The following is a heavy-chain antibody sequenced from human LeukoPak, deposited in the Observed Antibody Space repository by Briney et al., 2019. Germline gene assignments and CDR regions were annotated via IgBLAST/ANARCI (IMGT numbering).Heavy chain of an antibody. CDR1: GFTFSSYA. CDR2: ISGSGGST. D-gene: IGHD6-19*01. Sequence: GGSLRLSCADSGFTFSSYAMRWVRQAPGKGLEWVSAISGSGGSTYYADSVKGRFTISRDNSKNTLYLQMNSLRAEDTAVYYCAKDQEEVAGTFDYWGQGTLVTVSS. J-gene: IGHJ4*02. V-gene: IGHV3-23*01. CDR3: AKDQEEVAGTFDY.